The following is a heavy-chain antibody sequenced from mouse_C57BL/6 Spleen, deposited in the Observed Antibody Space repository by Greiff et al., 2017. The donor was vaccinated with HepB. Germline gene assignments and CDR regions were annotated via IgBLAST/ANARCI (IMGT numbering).Heavy chain of an antibody. V-gene: IGHV1-72*01. CDR1: GYTFTSYW. CDR3: ASSYYSNYDFGAMDY. D-gene: IGHD2-5*01. J-gene: IGHJ4*01. Sequence: QVQLKQPGAELVKPGASVKLSCKASGYTFTSYWMHWVKQRPGRGLEWIGRIDPNSGGTKYNEKFKSKATLTVDKPSSTAYMQLSSLTSEDSAVYYCASSYYSNYDFGAMDYWGQGTSVTVSS. CDR2: IDPNSGGT.